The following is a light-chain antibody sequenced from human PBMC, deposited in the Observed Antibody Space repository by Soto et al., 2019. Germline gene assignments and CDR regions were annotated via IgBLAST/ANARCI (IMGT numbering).Light chain of an antibody. V-gene: IGKV3-11*01. CDR1: QSVSSF. J-gene: IGKJ2*01. CDR3: QQRTDWPPVYP. Sequence: EIVLTQSPVTLSLSPGDRATLSCRPSQSVSSFLAWYQQKPGQPPRLLIYDVSNRAAGIPARFSGSGSGTDFTLTISSLEPEDFAVYYCQQRTDWPPVYPFGQGTKLEIK. CDR2: DVS.